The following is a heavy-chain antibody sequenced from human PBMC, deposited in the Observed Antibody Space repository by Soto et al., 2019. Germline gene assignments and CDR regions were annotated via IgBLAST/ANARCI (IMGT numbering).Heavy chain of an antibody. J-gene: IGHJ6*02. Sequence: PSETVSLTCAVSGDSINSGDFFWSWIRQPPGGGLEWIGSIYHTGHTYYTPSLKSRVAIRVDTTRNQFYLKMLSVTAADTAVYYCARPAGYGGRVWGQGTTVTVSS. CDR1: GDSINSGDFF. CDR3: ARPAGYGGRV. D-gene: IGHD4-17*01. V-gene: IGHV4-30-4*01. CDR2: IYHTGHT.